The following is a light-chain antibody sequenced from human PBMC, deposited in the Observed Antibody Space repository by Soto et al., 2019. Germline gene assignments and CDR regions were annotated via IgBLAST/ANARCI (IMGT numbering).Light chain of an antibody. CDR3: SSYAGSNIMV. Sequence: QSALTQPPSASGSPGQSVTISCTGTSSDVGGYNYVSWYQQHPGKAPKLMIYEVIKRPSGVPDRFSGSKSGNRASLTVSGLQAEDEADYYCSSYAGSNIMVFGGGTKLT. CDR2: EVI. J-gene: IGLJ2*01. V-gene: IGLV2-8*01. CDR1: SSDVGGYNY.